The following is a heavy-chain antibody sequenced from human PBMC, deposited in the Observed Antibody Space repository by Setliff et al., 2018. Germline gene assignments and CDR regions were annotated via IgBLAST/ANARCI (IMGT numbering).Heavy chain of an antibody. CDR3: ARSRKRPQFGLAGDAFDV. CDR2: IDPQKGGT. Sequence: ASVKVSCKASGYTFTAYFIHWVRQAPGQGLEWMGWIDPQKGGTQLAQDFEGWVTLTRETSLSTAYLKVTRVRSVDTAMFYCARSRKRPQFGLAGDAFDVWGQGTMVTVSS. J-gene: IGHJ3*01. V-gene: IGHV1-2*04. CDR1: GYTFTAYF. D-gene: IGHD3-16*01.